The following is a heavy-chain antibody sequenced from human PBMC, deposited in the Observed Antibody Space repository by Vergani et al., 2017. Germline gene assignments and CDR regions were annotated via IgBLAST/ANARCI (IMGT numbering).Heavy chain of an antibody. Sequence: QVQLVQSGAEVKKPGASVKVSCKASGYTFTSYGISWVRQAPGQGLEWMGWISAYNGNTNYAQKLQGRVTMTTDTSTSTAYMELRSLRSDDTAVYYCASPPIVVVPAAIQGSNYYYYYYMDVWGKGTTVTVSS. D-gene: IGHD2-2*01. CDR1: GYTFTSYG. J-gene: IGHJ6*03. CDR2: ISAYNGNT. CDR3: ASPPIVVVPAAIQGSNYYYYYYMDV. V-gene: IGHV1-18*01.